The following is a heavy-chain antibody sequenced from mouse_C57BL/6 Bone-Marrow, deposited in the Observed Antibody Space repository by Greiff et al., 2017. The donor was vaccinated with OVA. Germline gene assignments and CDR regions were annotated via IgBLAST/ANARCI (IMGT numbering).Heavy chain of an antibody. V-gene: IGHV1-42*01. Sequence: VQLQQSGPELVKPGASVKISCKASGYSFTGYYMNWVKQSPEKSLEWIGEINPSTGGTTYNQKFKAKATLTVDKSSSTAYMQLKSLTSEDSAVYYCARCYYGSSYVRYWYFDVRGTGTTVTVSS. J-gene: IGHJ1*03. CDR3: ARCYYGSSYVRYWYFDV. CDR1: GYSFTGYY. CDR2: INPSTGGT. D-gene: IGHD1-1*01.